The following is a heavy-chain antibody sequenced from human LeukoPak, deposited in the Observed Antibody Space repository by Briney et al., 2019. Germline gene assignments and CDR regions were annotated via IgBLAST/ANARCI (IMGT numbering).Heavy chain of an antibody. D-gene: IGHD3-22*01. CDR3: ARVTPDYYDSSGYYWGLYFDY. CDR1: GGSISSSSYY. V-gene: IGHV4-39*07. CDR2: IYYSGST. J-gene: IGHJ4*02. Sequence: SETLSLTCTVSGGSISSSSYYWGWIRQPPGKGLEWIGSIYYSGSTYYNPSLKSRVTISVDTSKNQFSLKLSSVTAADTAVYYCARVTPDYYDSSGYYWGLYFDYWGQGTLVTVSS.